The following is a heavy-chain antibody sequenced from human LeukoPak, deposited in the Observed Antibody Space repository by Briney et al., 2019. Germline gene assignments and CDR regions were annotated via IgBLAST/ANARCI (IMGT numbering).Heavy chain of an antibody. CDR1: GFTFRSYS. V-gene: IGHV3-21*01. Sequence: LGGSLRLSCADSGFTFRSYSMNWVRQAPGKGLEWVSSISSSSKYIYYADSVKGRFTISRDNAKNSLYLQMNSLRAEDTATYYCARGLVPAAVGFDYWGQGTLVTVSS. CDR3: ARGLVPAAVGFDY. J-gene: IGHJ4*02. D-gene: IGHD2-2*01. CDR2: ISSSSKYI.